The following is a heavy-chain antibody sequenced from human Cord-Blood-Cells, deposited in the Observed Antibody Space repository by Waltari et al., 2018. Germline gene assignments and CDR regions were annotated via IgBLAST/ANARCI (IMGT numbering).Heavy chain of an antibody. D-gene: IGHD1-26*01. CDR2: INHSGST. CDR3: ARGLKGGSYYFDY. J-gene: IGHJ4*02. V-gene: IGHV4-34*01. CDR1: GGSFRGYY. Sequence: QVQLQQWGAGLLKPSETLSLTCAVYGGSFRGYYWSWIRQPPGKGLEWIGEINHSGSTNYNPSLKSRVTISVDTSKNQFSLKLSSVTAADTAVYYCARGLKGGSYYFDYWGQGTLVTVSS.